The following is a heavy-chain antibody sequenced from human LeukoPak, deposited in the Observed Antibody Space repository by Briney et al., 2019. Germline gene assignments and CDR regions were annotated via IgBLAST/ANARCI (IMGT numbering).Heavy chain of an antibody. CDR3: ARRGVVVVVAATGSPFDY. CDR2: INHSGST. V-gene: IGHV4-34*01. J-gene: IGHJ4*02. D-gene: IGHD2-15*01. CDR1: GGSFSGYY. Sequence: SETLSLTCAVYGGSFSGYYWSWIRQPPGKGLEWIGEINHSGSTNYNPSLKSRVTISVDTSKNQFSLKLSSVTAADTAVYYCARRGVVVVVAATGSPFDYWGQGTLVTVSS.